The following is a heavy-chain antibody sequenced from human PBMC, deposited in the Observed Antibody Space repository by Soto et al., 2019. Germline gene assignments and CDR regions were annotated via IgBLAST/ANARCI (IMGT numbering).Heavy chain of an antibody. J-gene: IGHJ6*03. CDR2: IQYRGST. V-gene: IGHV4-39*02. CDR1: DDSITSGAYY. D-gene: IGHD1-1*01. CDR3: ARDIEGYGYNGNYYYYMDV. Sequence: SETLSLTCTVSDDSITSGAYYWGLIRQPPGKGLEWIGTIQYRGSTYYNPSLKSRVTMSLDTSKNQYSLRLSSVTAADTAVYYCARDIEGYGYNGNYYYYMDVWGKGTTVTVSS.